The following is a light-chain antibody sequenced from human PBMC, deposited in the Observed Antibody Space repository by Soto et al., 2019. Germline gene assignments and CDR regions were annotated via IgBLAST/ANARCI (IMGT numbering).Light chain of an antibody. J-gene: IGKJ1*01. CDR2: GAS. CDR1: QSVSSN. V-gene: IGKV3-15*01. Sequence: EIVMTQSPATPSAFPGERAALSCRASQSVSSNLAWYQQKPGQAPRLLVHGASTRATGFPARFRGSGSGTEFTLTISSLQSEDFAVYYCQQYNNWPWTFGQGTKVDIK. CDR3: QQYNNWPWT.